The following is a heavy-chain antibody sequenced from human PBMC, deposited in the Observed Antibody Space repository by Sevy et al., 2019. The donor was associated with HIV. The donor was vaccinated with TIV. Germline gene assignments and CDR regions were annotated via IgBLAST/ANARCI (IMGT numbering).Heavy chain of an antibody. D-gene: IGHD3-16*01. CDR2: IDHTGRTTYKPSLT. Sequence: SETLSLTCVVNGGSFNGFYWNWIRQPPGKGLEWIGEIDHTGRTTYKPSLTNYNPSLKSRVTMSLDTSKNQFSLKLTSVTADDTAVYFCARRAVNWDYFEYWGQGTLVTVSS. CDR3: ARRAVNWDYFEY. J-gene: IGHJ4*02. V-gene: IGHV4-34*01. CDR1: GGSFNGFY.